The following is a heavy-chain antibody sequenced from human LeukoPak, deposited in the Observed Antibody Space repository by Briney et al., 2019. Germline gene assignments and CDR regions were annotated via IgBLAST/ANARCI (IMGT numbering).Heavy chain of an antibody. J-gene: IGHJ3*02. V-gene: IGHV4-39*07. CDR1: GGSISSSSYY. CDR3: ARGGRDGTVAFDI. D-gene: IGHD4-11*01. Sequence: SETLSLTCTVSGGSISSSSYYWGWIRQPPGKGLEWIGSIYYSGSTYYNPSLKSRVTISVDTSKNQFSLKLSSVTAADTAVYYCARGGRDGTVAFDIWGQGTMVTVSS. CDR2: IYYSGST.